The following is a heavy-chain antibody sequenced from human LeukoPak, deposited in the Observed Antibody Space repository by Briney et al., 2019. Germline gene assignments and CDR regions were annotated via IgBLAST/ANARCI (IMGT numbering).Heavy chain of an antibody. V-gene: IGHV3-23*01. Sequence: GGSLRLSCAASGFTLSSYAMSWVRQGPGKGLEWVSAISVSGNTYHADSVKGRFTISRDNSMKTLFLQMNSLRAEDTAVYYCAKASGYGDYGYYSYYIDVWGKGTTVTISS. CDR2: ISVSGNT. CDR3: AKASGYGDYGYYSYYIDV. D-gene: IGHD4-17*01. J-gene: IGHJ6*03. CDR1: GFTLSSYA.